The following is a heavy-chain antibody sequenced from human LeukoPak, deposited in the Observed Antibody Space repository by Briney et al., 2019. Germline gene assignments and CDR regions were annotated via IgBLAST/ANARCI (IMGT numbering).Heavy chain of an antibody. D-gene: IGHD6-19*01. Sequence: SQTLSLTCAVYGGSLSGYYWSWTRHPPAKGLEWIGEINHSGSTNYNTALKSRVTISGGTSKNQLSLKLSCVTAAGEAVYYWGRGGSVAGMFYYYYGMEVWGQGTTVTVSS. CDR2: INHSGST. V-gene: IGHV4-34*01. J-gene: IGHJ6*02. CDR3: GRGGSVAGMFYYYYGMEV. CDR1: GGSLSGYY.